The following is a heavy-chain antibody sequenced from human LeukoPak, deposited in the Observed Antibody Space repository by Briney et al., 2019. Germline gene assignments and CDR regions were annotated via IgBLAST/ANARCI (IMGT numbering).Heavy chain of an antibody. CDR1: GGTFSSYA. J-gene: IGHJ4*02. Sequence: ASVKVSCKASGGTFSSYAISWVRQAPGQGLEWMGGIIPIFGTANYAQKFQGRVTITADKSTSTAYIELPSLRSEDTAVYSCARVPQGSSWPYSFDYWGQGTLVTVSS. D-gene: IGHD6-13*01. CDR2: IIPIFGTA. V-gene: IGHV1-69*06. CDR3: ARVPQGSSWPYSFDY.